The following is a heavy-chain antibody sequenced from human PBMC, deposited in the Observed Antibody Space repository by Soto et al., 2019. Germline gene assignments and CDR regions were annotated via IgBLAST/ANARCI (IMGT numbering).Heavy chain of an antibody. V-gene: IGHV3-23*01. CDR3: AGGVDTAMVRAPGEAFEI. CDR1: GFTFSSYA. D-gene: IGHD5-18*01. J-gene: IGHJ3*02. CDR2: ISGSGGST. Sequence: GGSLRLSCAASGFTFSSYAMSWVRQAPGKGLEWVSAISGSGGSTYYADSVKGRFTISRDNSENTLYLQMNSLRAEDTATYYCAGGVDTAMVRAPGEAFEIWGQGKMVNV.